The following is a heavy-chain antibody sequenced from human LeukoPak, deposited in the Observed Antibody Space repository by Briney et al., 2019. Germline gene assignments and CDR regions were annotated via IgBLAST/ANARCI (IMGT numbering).Heavy chain of an antibody. CDR3: AKDRDDYGNDC. CDR2: IRSDGSNK. J-gene: IGHJ4*02. V-gene: IGHV3-30*02. D-gene: IGHD4-17*01. Sequence: GGSLRLSCAASGFTFSDFVMHWVRQAPGKGLEWVALIRSDGSNKYYAESVKGRFTISRDSSKNTLFLQMNSLRVEDTAAYYCAKDRDDYGNDCWGQGVLVTVST. CDR1: GFTFSDFV.